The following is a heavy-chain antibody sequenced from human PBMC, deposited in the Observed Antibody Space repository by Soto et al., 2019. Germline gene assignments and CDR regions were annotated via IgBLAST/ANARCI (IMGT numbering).Heavy chain of an antibody. CDR2: IYYSGST. D-gene: IGHD6-13*01. V-gene: IGHV4-39*01. J-gene: IGHJ5*02. CDR1: GGSISSSSYY. Sequence: SETLSLTCTVSGGSISSSSYYWGWIRQPPGKGLEWIGSIYYSGSTYYNPSLKSRVTISVDTSKNQFSLKLSSVTAADTAVYYCVGSIAAAATGWFDPWGQGTLVTVSS. CDR3: VGSIAAAATGWFDP.